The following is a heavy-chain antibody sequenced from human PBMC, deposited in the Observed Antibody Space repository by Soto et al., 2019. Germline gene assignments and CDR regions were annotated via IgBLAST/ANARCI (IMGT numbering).Heavy chain of an antibody. J-gene: IGHJ4*02. V-gene: IGHV3-74*01. CDR2: INSDGSST. D-gene: IGHD6-13*01. CDR1: GFTFSGYW. CDR3: ARGGGQQLAHFNY. Sequence: EVQLVESGGGLVQPGGSLRLSCAASGFTFSGYWMHWVRQAPGKGLVWVSRINSDGSSTSYADSVKGRFTISRDSAKNTRYMQRNSLRAEGTAVCYCARGGGQQLAHFNYWGQGTLVTVSS.